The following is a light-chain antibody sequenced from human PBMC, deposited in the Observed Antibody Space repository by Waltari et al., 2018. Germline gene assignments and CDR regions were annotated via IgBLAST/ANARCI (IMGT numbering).Light chain of an antibody. CDR1: KSVGNN. CDR2: VTS. Sequence: ETIMTQPPATLSVSPGETATLSCRASKSVGNNIAWFQQTPGQAPRLLIYVTSSRSTNIPGRFSGAGSGTDFTLTISGLQSEDFAVYYCQQYNEWPYTFGQGT. V-gene: IGKV3-15*01. J-gene: IGKJ2*01. CDR3: QQYNEWPYT.